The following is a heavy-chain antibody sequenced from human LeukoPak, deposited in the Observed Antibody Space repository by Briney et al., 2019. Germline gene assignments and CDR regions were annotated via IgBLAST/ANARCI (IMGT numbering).Heavy chain of an antibody. J-gene: IGHJ4*02. CDR2: IYNSGST. Sequence: SETLSLTCTVSGGSISSSSYYWGWIRQPPGKGLEWIGSIYNSGSTYYNPSLKSQVTISVDTSKNQFSLRLSSVTATDTAVYYCARLRSGGLYFDYWGREPWSPSPQ. V-gene: IGHV4-39*01. CDR3: ARLRSGGLYFDY. CDR1: GGSISSSSYY. D-gene: IGHD2-8*02.